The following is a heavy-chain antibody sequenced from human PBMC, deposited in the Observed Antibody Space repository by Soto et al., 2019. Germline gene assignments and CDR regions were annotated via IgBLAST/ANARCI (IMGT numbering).Heavy chain of an antibody. Sequence: QVQLVQSGAEVKKPGSSVKVSCKASGGTFSSYAISWVRQAPGQGLEWMGGIIPIFGTANYAQKFQGRVTTTADESTSAXXMXLXXLRSEDTAGYYCASTVDIVATMKPWLETHYYGVDVWGQGTTVTVSS. V-gene: IGHV1-69*12. CDR2: IIPIFGTA. J-gene: IGHJ6*02. CDR3: ASTVDIVATMKPWLETHYYGVDV. CDR1: GGTFSSYA. D-gene: IGHD5-12*01.